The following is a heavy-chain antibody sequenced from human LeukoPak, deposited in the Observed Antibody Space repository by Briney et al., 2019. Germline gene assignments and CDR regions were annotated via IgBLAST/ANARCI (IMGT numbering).Heavy chain of an antibody. CDR1: GFTFSSYG. D-gene: IGHD5-18*01. Sequence: GGSRGLSCAASGFTFSSYGMPWVRKPPGKGREGVAFIRYDGSNKYYADSVKGRFTISRDNSKNTLYLQMNSLRAEDTAVYYCARVEYSYGDVTELDYWGQGTLVTVSS. CDR3: ARVEYSYGDVTELDY. V-gene: IGHV3-30*02. CDR2: IRYDGSNK. J-gene: IGHJ4*02.